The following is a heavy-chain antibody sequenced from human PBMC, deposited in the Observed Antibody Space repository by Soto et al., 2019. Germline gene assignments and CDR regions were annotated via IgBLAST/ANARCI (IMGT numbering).Heavy chain of an antibody. Sequence: SETLSLTCTVSGASITSYFWSWIRQPPGKGLEWIAYIYYSGSTNYNPSLKSRVSISVDTSKNQFSLNLSSVTAADTAVYYCARHYYDAAGFDYWGQGTLVTVSS. CDR3: ARHYYDAAGFDY. J-gene: IGHJ4*02. CDR1: GASITSYF. V-gene: IGHV4-59*01. CDR2: IYYSGST. D-gene: IGHD3-22*01.